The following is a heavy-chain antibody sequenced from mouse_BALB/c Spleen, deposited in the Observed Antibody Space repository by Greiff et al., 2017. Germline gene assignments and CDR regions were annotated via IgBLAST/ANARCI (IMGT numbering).Heavy chain of an antibody. D-gene: IGHD2-2*01. Sequence: EVKVVESGGGLVQPGGSLKLSCAASGFTFSSYGMSWVRQTPDKRLELVATINSNGGSTYYPDSVKGRFTISRDNAKNTLYLQMSSLKSEDTAMYYCARERGYNAYWGQGTTLTVSS. J-gene: IGHJ2*01. CDR1: GFTFSSYG. CDR2: INSNGGST. V-gene: IGHV5-6-3*01. CDR3: ARERGYNAY.